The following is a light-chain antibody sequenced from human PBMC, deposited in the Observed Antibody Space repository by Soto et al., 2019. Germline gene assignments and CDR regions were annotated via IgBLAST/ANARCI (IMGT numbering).Light chain of an antibody. CDR2: SNN. CDR3: AAWDDSLKVGV. J-gene: IGLJ2*01. V-gene: IGLV1-44*01. Sequence: QAVVTQPPSASGTPGQRVTISCSGSSSNIGSNTVNWYQQLPGTAPKLLIYSNNQRPSGVPDRFSGSKSGTSASLAISGLQSEDEADYYCAAWDDSLKVGVFGGGTQLTVL. CDR1: SSNIGSNT.